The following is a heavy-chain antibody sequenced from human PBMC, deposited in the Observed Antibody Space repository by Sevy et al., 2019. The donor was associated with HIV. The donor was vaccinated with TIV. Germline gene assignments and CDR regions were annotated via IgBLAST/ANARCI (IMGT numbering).Heavy chain of an antibody. CDR1: GFTFSSFS. CDR2: INSRSTYI. Sequence: GGSLRLSCTASGFTFSSFSMSWVRQAPGKGLEWVASINSRSTYIYHADPVKGRFTISRDNAKNSLYLQMNSLRAEDTAVYYCARDPSPSITAIQDYWGPGTLVTVSS. V-gene: IGHV3-21*01. D-gene: IGHD2-21*02. CDR3: ARDPSPSITAIQDY. J-gene: IGHJ4*02.